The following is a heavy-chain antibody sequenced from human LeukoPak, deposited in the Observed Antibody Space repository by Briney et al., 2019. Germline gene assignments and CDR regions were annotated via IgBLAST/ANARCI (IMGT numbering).Heavy chain of an antibody. J-gene: IGHJ4*02. Sequence: PGGSLRLSCAASGFTFSNSWMHWVRRAPGKGLVWVSHINTDGSTTSYADSVKGRFTISRDNAKNTLYLQMNSLRAEDMAVYYCARGLVYYFDYWGQGTLVTVSS. CDR3: ARGLVYYFDY. CDR2: INTDGSTT. CDR1: GFTFSNSW. D-gene: IGHD2-8*02. V-gene: IGHV3-74*01.